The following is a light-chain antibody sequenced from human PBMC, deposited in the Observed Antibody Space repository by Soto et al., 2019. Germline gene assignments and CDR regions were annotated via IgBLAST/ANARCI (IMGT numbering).Light chain of an antibody. J-gene: IGLJ2*01. V-gene: IGLV2-14*01. CDR1: GSDVGGYDY. Sequence: QSVLTQPASVSGSPGQSITISCTGTGSDVGGYDYVSWYQHYPGKAPKVMIYEVTNRPSGVSNRFSGSKSGNTASLTISGLQAEDEADYYCCSYAGDLALFGGGTKVTVL. CDR3: CSYAGDLAL. CDR2: EVT.